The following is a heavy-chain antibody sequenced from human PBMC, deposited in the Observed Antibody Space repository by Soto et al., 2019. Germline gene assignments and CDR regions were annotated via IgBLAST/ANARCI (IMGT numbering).Heavy chain of an antibody. D-gene: IGHD3-10*01. CDR2: ISSSSSTI. V-gene: IGHV3-48*01. CDR1: GFTFSTYT. CDR3: ARGRRGLVRVGSDI. J-gene: IGHJ3*02. Sequence: EMQLVESGGGLVQPGGSLRLSCAASGFTFSTYTMNWVRQAPGKGLEWVSYISSSSSTIDYADSVKGRLTISRDNXXIPLYLQMNSLRVEDAAVYYFARGRRGLVRVGSDIWGQGTMVTVAS.